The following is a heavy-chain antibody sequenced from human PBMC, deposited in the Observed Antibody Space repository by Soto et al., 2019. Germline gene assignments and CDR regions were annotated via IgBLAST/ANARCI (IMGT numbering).Heavy chain of an antibody. CDR3: ASEPYYYASGY. Sequence: QVQLVESGGGLVKPGGSLRLSCAASGFTFSDSYMTWIRQPPGKGLEWLSYIGGSGNTGYYADSVKGRFTVSRDNARNSLYLQMNSLRVEDTAFYYCASEPYYYASGYWGQGTLVTVSS. CDR1: GFTFSDSY. V-gene: IGHV3-11*01. D-gene: IGHD3-10*01. J-gene: IGHJ4*02. CDR2: IGGSGNTG.